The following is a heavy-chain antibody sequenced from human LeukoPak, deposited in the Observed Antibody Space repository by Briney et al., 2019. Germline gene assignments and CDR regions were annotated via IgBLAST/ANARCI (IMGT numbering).Heavy chain of an antibody. Sequence: RPGGSLRLSCAASGFTFSSYAMSWVRQAPGKGLEWVSAISGSGGSTYYADSVKGRFAISRDNSKNTLYLQMNSLRAEDTAVYYCAKVYMISIRDYWFDPWGQGTLVTVSS. D-gene: IGHD2-2*02. J-gene: IGHJ5*02. CDR3: AKVYMISIRDYWFDP. CDR1: GFTFSSYA. V-gene: IGHV3-23*01. CDR2: ISGSGGST.